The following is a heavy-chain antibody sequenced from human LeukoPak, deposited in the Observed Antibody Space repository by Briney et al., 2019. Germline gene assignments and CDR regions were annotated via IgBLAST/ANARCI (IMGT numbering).Heavy chain of an antibody. D-gene: IGHD3-10*01. CDR3: ASMVRGVRSSYYFDY. J-gene: IGHJ4*02. V-gene: IGHV3-53*04. CDR1: GFTVSSNY. CDR2: IYSGGST. Sequence: GGSLRLSCAASGFTVSSNYMSWVRQAPVKGLEWVSVIYSGGSTYYADSVKGRFTISRHNSKNTLYLQMNSLRAEDTAVYYCASMVRGVRSSYYFDYWGQGTLVTVSS.